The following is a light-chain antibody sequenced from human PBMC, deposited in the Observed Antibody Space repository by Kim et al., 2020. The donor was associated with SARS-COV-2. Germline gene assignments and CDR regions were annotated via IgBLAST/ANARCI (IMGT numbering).Light chain of an antibody. CDR1: QSVSSSY. J-gene: IGKJ1*01. CDR3: QQYGSSWT. V-gene: IGKV3-20*01. CDR2: GAS. Sequence: LSPGEEATLSCRASQSVSSSYLAWYQQKPGQAPRLLIYGASSRATGIPDRFSGSGSGTDFTLTISRLEPEDFAVYYCQQYGSSWTFGQGTKVDIK.